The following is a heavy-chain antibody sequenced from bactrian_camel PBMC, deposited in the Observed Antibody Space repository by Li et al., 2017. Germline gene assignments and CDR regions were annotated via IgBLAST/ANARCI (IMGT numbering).Heavy chain of an antibody. J-gene: IGHJ4*01. CDR1: GFTFSSTD. D-gene: IGHD1*01. CDR3: ALREVPLGVGRGSLLRSSYDW. Sequence: HVQLVESGGGLVQAGGSLRLSCAASGFTFSSTDMSWVRQAPGKGLEWVSSIYSDGSLTNYGDSVKGRFTISRDNAKNTVYLQMNELATEDTAMYYCALREVPLGVGRGSLLRSSYDWWGQGTQVTVS. CDR2: IYSDGSLT. V-gene: IGHV3S7*01.